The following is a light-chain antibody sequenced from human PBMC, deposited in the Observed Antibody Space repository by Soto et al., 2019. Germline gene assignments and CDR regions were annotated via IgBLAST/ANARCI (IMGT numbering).Light chain of an antibody. V-gene: IGKV1-39*01. CDR2: AAS. Sequence: DIQMTQSPSSLSASVGDRVTITCRASQSISSYLNWYQQKPGKAPKLLIYAASSLQSGVPSRFSGSGSGTDFTLTISSLQPEDFATYSCQHSYSTPWTFGQGTKVEIK. CDR3: QHSYSTPWT. CDR1: QSISSY. J-gene: IGKJ1*01.